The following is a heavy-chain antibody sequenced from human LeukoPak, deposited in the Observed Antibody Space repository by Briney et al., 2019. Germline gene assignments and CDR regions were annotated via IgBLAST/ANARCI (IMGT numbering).Heavy chain of an antibody. D-gene: IGHD6-13*01. Sequence: GESPKISCKGSGYSFTNYWIGWVRQMPGKGLEWMGIIYPGDSDTRYSPSFQGQVTISADKSISTAYLQWSSLKASDTAMYYCARQYSSSWVASQYYFDYWGQGTLVTVSS. J-gene: IGHJ4*02. CDR3: ARQYSSSWVASQYYFDY. CDR1: GYSFTNYW. V-gene: IGHV5-51*01. CDR2: IYPGDSDT.